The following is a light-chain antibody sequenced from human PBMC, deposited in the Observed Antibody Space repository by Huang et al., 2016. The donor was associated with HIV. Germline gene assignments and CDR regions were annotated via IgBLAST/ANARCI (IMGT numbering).Light chain of an antibody. J-gene: IGKJ3*01. Sequence: DIQMTQSPSSLSGAVGDRVTITCRAGQIFNTDLNWYHQRPGKAPSLLIYAASRLHSRRPPTCSGSGSGSEFTLIISSLQPEDIGTYYCQQSIRTPFTFGPGT. CDR2: AAS. CDR1: QIFNTD. CDR3: QQSIRTPFT. V-gene: IGKV1-39*01.